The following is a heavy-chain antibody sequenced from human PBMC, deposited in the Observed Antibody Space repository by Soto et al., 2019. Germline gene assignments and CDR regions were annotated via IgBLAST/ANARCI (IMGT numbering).Heavy chain of an antibody. D-gene: IGHD2-2*01. CDR1: GGSISSYF. J-gene: IGHJ3*01. CDR2: IYDDGTT. V-gene: IGHV4-59*03. CDR3: VSSRSAIYGDALDV. Sequence: SETLSLTCSVSGGSISSYFSNWLRQPPWKGLEWIGYIYDDGTTDYNPSLKSRVTILLDMSKNQFSLKLSSVTAADTAVYYCVSSRSAIYGDALDVWGQGTMVTVSS.